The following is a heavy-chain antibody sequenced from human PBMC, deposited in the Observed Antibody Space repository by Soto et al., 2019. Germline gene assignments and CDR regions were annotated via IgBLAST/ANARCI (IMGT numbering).Heavy chain of an antibody. CDR2: IYYTGTT. J-gene: IGHJ4*02. V-gene: IGHV4-59*08. Sequence: SETLSLTCTVSGGSISSYYWSWIRQPPGKGLEWIGYIYYTGTTNYNPSLKSRVTISVDTSKNQFSLNLRSVTAADTAVYYCARRNTMIDYWGQGTLVTVS. D-gene: IGHD3-22*01. CDR3: ARRNTMIDY. CDR1: GGSISSYY.